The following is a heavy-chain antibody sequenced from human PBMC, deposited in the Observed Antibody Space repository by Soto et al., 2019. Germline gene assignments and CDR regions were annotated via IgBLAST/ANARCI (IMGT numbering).Heavy chain of an antibody. J-gene: IGHJ4*02. Sequence: PSETLSLTCTVSGGSISSGDYYWSWIRQPPGKGLEWIGYIYYSGSTYYNPSLKSRVTISVDTSKNQFSLKLSSVTAADTAVYYCARDPHPYYGSKYYFDYWGQGTLVTVSS. CDR3: ARDPHPYYGSKYYFDY. CDR1: GGSISSGDYY. D-gene: IGHD1-26*01. V-gene: IGHV4-30-4*01. CDR2: IYYSGST.